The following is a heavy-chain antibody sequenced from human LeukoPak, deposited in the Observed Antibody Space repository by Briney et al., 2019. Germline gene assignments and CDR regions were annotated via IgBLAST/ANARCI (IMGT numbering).Heavy chain of an antibody. CDR2: ISGSGGST. Sequence: GGSLRHSCAASGFTFSSYAMSWVRQAPGKGLEWVSAISGSGGSTYYADSVKGRFTISRDNSKNTLYLQMNSLRAEDTAVYYCAKGVGPHYYDSSGGYYYYGMDVWGQGTTVTVSS. CDR1: GFTFSSYA. D-gene: IGHD3-22*01. V-gene: IGHV3-23*01. J-gene: IGHJ6*02. CDR3: AKGVGPHYYDSSGGYYYYGMDV.